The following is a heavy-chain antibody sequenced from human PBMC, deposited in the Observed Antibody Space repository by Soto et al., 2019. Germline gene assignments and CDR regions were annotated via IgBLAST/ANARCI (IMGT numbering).Heavy chain of an antibody. Sequence: QVQLQESGPGLVKPSETLSLTCTVSGGSISSSYWSWVRQPAGKGLECIGRIYTSGSTSYNPSLRSRVTMSVDTSKNQFSLKLSSVTAADTAVYYCARDVYGSSTSGYYYYGMDVWGQGTTVTVSS. CDR3: ARDVYGSSTSGYYYYGMDV. V-gene: IGHV4-4*07. D-gene: IGHD2-2*01. CDR2: IYTSGST. CDR1: GGSISSSY. J-gene: IGHJ6*02.